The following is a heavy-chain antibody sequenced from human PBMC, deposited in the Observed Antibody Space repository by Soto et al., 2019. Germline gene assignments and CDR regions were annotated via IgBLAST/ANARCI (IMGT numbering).Heavy chain of an antibody. CDR1: GGSVSSGSYY. CDR3: ARDRRYCSGGSCYLGYFDY. V-gene: IGHV4-61*01. D-gene: IGHD2-15*01. CDR2: IYYSGST. Sequence: SETLSLTCTVSGGSVSSGSYYWSWIRQPPGKGLEWIGYIYYSGSTNYNPSLKSRVTISVDTSKNQFSLKLSSVTAADTAVYYCARDRRYCSGGSCYLGYFDYWGQGTLVTVSS. J-gene: IGHJ4*02.